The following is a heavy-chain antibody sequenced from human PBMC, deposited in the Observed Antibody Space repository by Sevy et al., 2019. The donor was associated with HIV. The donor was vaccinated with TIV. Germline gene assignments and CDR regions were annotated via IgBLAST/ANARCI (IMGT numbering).Heavy chain of an antibody. CDR2: RNQMGTKE. D-gene: IGHD3-16*01. V-gene: IGHV3-7*01. CDR1: GFSFSTYW. J-gene: IGHJ4*02. CDR3: VREGLGGFSYSLDC. Sequence: GGSLRLSCAASGFSFSTYWMTWVRQAPGKGLEWVATRNQMGTKEDYGDSLKGRFTISRDNTKTSLFLQMNSLSAEDTGVYYCVREGLGGFSYSLDCWGQGTLVTVSS.